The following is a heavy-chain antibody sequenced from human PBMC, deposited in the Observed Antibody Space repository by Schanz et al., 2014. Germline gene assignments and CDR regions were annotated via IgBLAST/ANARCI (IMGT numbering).Heavy chain of an antibody. D-gene: IGHD1-1*01. Sequence: VQLVDSGVGLVKPGGSLRLSCAASGITFSSHSFNWVRQAPGKGLEWISYITYNGVTIYYADSVKGRFTISRDNAKNSLYLEMNSLRAEDTALYYCARDRRNADLDYWGQGTLVTVSS. CDR2: ITYNGVTI. CDR1: GITFSSHS. V-gene: IGHV3-48*01. J-gene: IGHJ4*02. CDR3: ARDRRNADLDY.